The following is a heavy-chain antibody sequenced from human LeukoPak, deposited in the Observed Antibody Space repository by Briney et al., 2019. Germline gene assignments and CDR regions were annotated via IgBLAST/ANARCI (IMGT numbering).Heavy chain of an antibody. J-gene: IGHJ4*02. CDR3: AKVSGEDCGGDCYYFDY. CDR2: ISGSGGST. D-gene: IGHD2-21*02. Sequence: GGSLRLSCAASGFTFSSYAMSWVRQAPGKGLEWVSAISGSGGSTYYADSVKGRFTISRDNSKNTLYLQMNSLSAEDTAVYYCAKVSGEDCGGDCYYFDYWGQGTLVTVSS. V-gene: IGHV3-23*01. CDR1: GFTFSSYA.